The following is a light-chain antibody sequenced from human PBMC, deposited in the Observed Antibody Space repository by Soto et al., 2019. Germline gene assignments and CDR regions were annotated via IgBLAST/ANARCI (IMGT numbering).Light chain of an antibody. CDR1: QSVSSN. CDR3: QQYNNWLT. Sequence: EIVMTQSPATLSVSPGERATLSCRASQSVSSNLAWYQQKPGQAPRLLIYGASTRATGIPARFSGSGSGTEFTLTISSLQSEDFAVYYCQQYNNWLTVGGGTKVESK. CDR2: GAS. V-gene: IGKV3-15*01. J-gene: IGKJ4*01.